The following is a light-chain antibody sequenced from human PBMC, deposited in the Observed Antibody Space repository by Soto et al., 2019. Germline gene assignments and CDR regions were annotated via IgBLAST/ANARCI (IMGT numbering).Light chain of an antibody. CDR1: QSISRW. CDR3: QQDNRYSR. J-gene: IGKJ2*03. CDR2: KAT. V-gene: IGKV1-5*03. Sequence: DIQMTQSPSTLSASVGDRVTITCRASQSISRWLVWYQQKPGKAPQLVIYKATSLEVGVPSRLSGSGSGTEFNISRSTMQPDYFASYYLQQDNRYSRFGPGTKLEIK.